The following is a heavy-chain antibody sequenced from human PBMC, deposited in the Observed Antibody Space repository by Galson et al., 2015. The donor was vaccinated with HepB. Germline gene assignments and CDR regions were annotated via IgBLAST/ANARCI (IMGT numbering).Heavy chain of an antibody. Sequence: SLRLSCAASGFTFSSYNMNWVRQAPGKGLEWVSYIDVSSSIIYYGDSVKGRFTISRDNADNSLYLQMNSLRVEDTAVYHCARDRGGSGSHLSYYYGMDVWGQGTTVTVSS. CDR3: ARDRGGSGSHLSYYYGMDV. J-gene: IGHJ6*02. D-gene: IGHD3-10*01. CDR1: GFTFSSYN. V-gene: IGHV3-48*04. CDR2: IDVSSSII.